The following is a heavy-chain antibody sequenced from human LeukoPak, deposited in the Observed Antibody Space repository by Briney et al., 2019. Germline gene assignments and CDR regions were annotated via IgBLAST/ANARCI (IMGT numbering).Heavy chain of an antibody. J-gene: IGHJ4*02. V-gene: IGHV3-23*01. CDR2: ISGSGCIK. CDR1: GFTFSSYD. CDR3: AREISGPLDY. D-gene: IGHD3-10*01. Sequence: GGSLRLSCAASGFTFSSYDMRCVRQPPGKGLGWVSIISGSGCIKHNADSVKGRFTVSRDNSKNTLYLQMNSLRAEDTAVYYCAREISGPLDYWGQGTLVTVSS.